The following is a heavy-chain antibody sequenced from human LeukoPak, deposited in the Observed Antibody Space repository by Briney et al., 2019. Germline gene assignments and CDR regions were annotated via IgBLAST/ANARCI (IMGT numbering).Heavy chain of an antibody. CDR1: GYTFTDYS. CDR3: ARANFLYCSSSTCLFDY. J-gene: IGHJ4*02. V-gene: IGHV1-2*02. D-gene: IGHD2-2*01. CDR2: INPNDGDT. Sequence: ASVKVSCKASGYTFTDYSMHWVRQAPGQGLEWMGWINPNDGDTNYAQKFQGRVTMTRDTSISTAHMEVSRLRSDDTAVYYCARANFLYCSSSTCLFDYWGQGTLVTVSS.